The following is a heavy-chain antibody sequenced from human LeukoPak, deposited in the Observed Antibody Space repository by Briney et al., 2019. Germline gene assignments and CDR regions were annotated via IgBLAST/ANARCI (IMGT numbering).Heavy chain of an antibody. CDR1: GFTFSIYP. D-gene: IGHD3-16*01. CDR2: ISYDGKNN. J-gene: IGHJ3*02. CDR3: ARYLGGRNAFDI. Sequence: GGSLRPSCAAAGFTFSIYPMVWVRQAPGKGLEWVAIISYDGKNNYCADSVKGRFTISRDNSKDTLYLQMSSLRVEDTAAYYCARYLGGRNAFDIWGQGTMVTVSS. V-gene: IGHV3-30*04.